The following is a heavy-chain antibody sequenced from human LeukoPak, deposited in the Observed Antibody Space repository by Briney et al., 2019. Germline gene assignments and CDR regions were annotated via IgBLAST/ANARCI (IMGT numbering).Heavy chain of an antibody. V-gene: IGHV4-39*07. CDR3: ARRGSYYYDSSGYYPLPPGDNWFDP. Sequence: SETLSLTCTVSGGSISSSSYYWGWIRQPPGKGLEWIGSIYYSGSTNYNPSLKSRVTISVDTSKNQFSLKLSSVTAADTAVYYCARRGSYYYDSSGYYPLPPGDNWFDPWGQGTLVTVSS. CDR1: GGSISSSSYY. CDR2: IYYSGST. D-gene: IGHD3-22*01. J-gene: IGHJ5*02.